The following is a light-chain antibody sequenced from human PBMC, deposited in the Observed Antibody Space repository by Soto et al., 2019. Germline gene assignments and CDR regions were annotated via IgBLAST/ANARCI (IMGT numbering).Light chain of an antibody. Sequence: EIVLTQSPGTLSLSPGESATLSCRSSQSVSSSYLAWYQQKPGQAPRLLIYGASSRATGIPDRFSGSGSGTDFTLTISRLEPEDVAVYYCQQYGSSPTTFGQGTRLEIK. CDR3: QQYGSSPTT. J-gene: IGKJ5*01. V-gene: IGKV3-20*01. CDR1: QSVSSSY. CDR2: GAS.